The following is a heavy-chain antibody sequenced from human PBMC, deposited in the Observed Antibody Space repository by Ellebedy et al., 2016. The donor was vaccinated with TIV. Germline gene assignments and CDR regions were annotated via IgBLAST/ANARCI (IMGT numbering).Heavy chain of an antibody. J-gene: IGHJ6*02. CDR1: GYTFTTYG. D-gene: IGHD3-22*01. CDR2: ISTYNDNT. Sequence: AASVKVSCKASGYTFTTYGISWVRQAPGQGLEWMGWISTYNDNTHHAQKVQGRVNMTTDTSTSTAYMELRSLRSDDTAGYYCARDLYTFYSDSSGYQRYYYGMDVWGQGTAVTVSS. V-gene: IGHV1-18*01. CDR3: ARDLYTFYSDSSGYQRYYYGMDV.